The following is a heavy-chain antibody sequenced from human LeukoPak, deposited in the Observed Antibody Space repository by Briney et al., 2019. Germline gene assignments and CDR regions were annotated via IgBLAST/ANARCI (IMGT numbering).Heavy chain of an antibody. Sequence: SETLSLTCAVYGGSFSGYYWSWVRQPPGEGLEWIGEINHSGSTDYNPSLKSRVTISVDTSKNQFSLKLSSVTAADTAVYYCARLLGYCSSTSCYLYYYYYGTDVWGQGTTVTVSS. D-gene: IGHD2-2*01. CDR1: GGSFSGYY. CDR2: INHSGST. J-gene: IGHJ6*02. CDR3: ARLLGYCSSTSCYLYYYYYGTDV. V-gene: IGHV4-34*01.